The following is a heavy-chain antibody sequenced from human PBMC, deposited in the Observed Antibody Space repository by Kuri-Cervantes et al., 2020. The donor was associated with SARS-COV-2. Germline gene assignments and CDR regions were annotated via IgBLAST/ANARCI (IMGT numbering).Heavy chain of an antibody. CDR1: GFTVSSNY. J-gene: IGHJ3*02. CDR3: ARARGPDAFDI. V-gene: IGHV3-53*01. CDR2: IYSGGST. Sequence: LSLTCAASGFTVSSNYMSWVRQAPGKGLEWVSVIYSGGSTYYADSVKGRFTISRDNSKNTLYLQMSSLRAEDTAVYYCARARGPDAFDIWGQGTMVTVSS.